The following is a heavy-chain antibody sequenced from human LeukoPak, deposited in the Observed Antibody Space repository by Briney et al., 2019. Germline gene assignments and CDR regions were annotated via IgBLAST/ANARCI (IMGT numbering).Heavy chain of an antibody. CDR2: ISYDGSNK. Sequence: GRSLRLSCAASGFTFSSYAMHWVRQAPGKGLEWVAVISYDGSNKYYADSVKGRFTISRDNSKNTLYLQMNSLRAEDTAVYYCAREARGYNYGYDELDYWGQGTLVTVSS. CDR1: GFTFSSYA. D-gene: IGHD5-18*01. V-gene: IGHV3-30-3*01. CDR3: AREARGYNYGYDELDY. J-gene: IGHJ4*02.